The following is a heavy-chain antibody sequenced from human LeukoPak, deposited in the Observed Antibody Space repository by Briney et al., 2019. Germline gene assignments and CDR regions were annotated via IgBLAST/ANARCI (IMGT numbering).Heavy chain of an antibody. CDR3: AREGVAGTAHGGAFDI. J-gene: IGHJ3*02. CDR2: INPSGGST. V-gene: IGHV1-46*01. Sequence: ASVKVSCKASGYTFTSYYLHWVRQAPGQGLEWMGIINPSGGSTSYAQKFQGGVTMTRDTSTSTVYMELSSLRSEDTAVYYCAREGVAGTAHGGAFDIWGQGTMVTVSS. D-gene: IGHD6-19*01. CDR1: GYTFTSYY.